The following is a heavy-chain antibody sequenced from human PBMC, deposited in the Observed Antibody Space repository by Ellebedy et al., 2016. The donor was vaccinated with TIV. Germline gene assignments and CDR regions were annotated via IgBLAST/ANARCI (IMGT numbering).Heavy chain of an antibody. D-gene: IGHD6-6*01. Sequence: AASVKVSCKASGYTFTNYGITWVRQAPGQGLEWMGWISTYNPNTNYAQKLQGRVTMTTDTSTSTAYMQLRSLRSDDTAVYYCAVEYDSPSGTSGLGYWGQGTLVTVSS. CDR2: ISTYNPNT. J-gene: IGHJ4*02. V-gene: IGHV1-18*04. CDR1: GYTFTNYG. CDR3: AVEYDSPSGTSGLGY.